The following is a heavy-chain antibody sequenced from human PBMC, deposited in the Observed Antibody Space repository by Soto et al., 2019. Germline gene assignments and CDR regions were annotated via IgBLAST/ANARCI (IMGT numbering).Heavy chain of an antibody. V-gene: IGHV1-69*13. J-gene: IGHJ5*02. CDR1: GGTFSSYA. D-gene: IGHD2-2*01. CDR3: ARGGGTILAPLP. CDR2: IIPIFGTA. Sequence: SVKVSCKASGGTFSSYAISWVRQAPGQGLEWMGGIIPIFGTANYAQKFQGRVTITADESTSTAYMELSSLRSDDTAVYFCARGGGTILAPLPWGPGTLVTVSS.